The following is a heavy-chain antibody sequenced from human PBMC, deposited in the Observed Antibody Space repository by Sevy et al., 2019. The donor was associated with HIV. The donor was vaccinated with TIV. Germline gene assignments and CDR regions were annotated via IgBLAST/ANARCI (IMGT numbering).Heavy chain of an antibody. CDR1: GFTLSSYG. V-gene: IGHV3-33*01. D-gene: IGHD3-3*01. CDR2: IRYDGSDK. CDR3: ARDRLGITISAEWGGGMDV. Sequence: GGSLRLSCVASGFTLSSYGMHWVRQAPGKGLEWVAVIRYDGSDKYYADSVKGRFTISRDNSKNTLYQQMKGLRAEDTAVYYCARDRLGITISAEWGGGMDVWGQGTTVTVSS. J-gene: IGHJ6*02.